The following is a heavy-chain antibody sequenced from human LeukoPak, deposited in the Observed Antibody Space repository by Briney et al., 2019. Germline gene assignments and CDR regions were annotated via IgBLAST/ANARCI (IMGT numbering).Heavy chain of an antibody. CDR1: AFTFRTYS. Sequence: GGSLRLSCVASAFTFRTYSMHWVRQAPGKGLKWVSSISGSTSYIYYADSVRGRFTISRDNAKNSLYLQMNSLRPEDTAVYYCARGSDFVWGSYRPYFDYWGQGTLVTVSS. CDR3: ARGSDFVWGSYRPYFDY. CDR2: ISGSTSYI. J-gene: IGHJ4*02. V-gene: IGHV3-21*01. D-gene: IGHD3-16*02.